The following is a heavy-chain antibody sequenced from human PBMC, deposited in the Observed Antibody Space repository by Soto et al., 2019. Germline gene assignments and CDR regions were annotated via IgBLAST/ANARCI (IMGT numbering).Heavy chain of an antibody. Sequence: EVQLVESGGGLVQPGGSLRLSCAASGFTFSSYSMNWVRQAPGKGLEWVSYISSSSSTIYYADSVKGRFTISRDNAKNSLYLQMNSLRAEDTAVYYCAILGFTTGYSYYYYYMDVWGKGTTVTVSS. CDR2: ISSSSSTI. V-gene: IGHV3-48*01. J-gene: IGHJ6*03. CDR3: AILGFTTGYSYYYYYMDV. CDR1: GFTFSSYS. D-gene: IGHD6-13*01.